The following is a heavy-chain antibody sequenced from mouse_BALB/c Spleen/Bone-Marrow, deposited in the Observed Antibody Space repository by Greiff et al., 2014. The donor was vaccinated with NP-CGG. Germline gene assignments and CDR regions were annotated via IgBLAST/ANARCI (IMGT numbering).Heavy chain of an antibody. Sequence: VQLKQSGPELVKPGASMKISCKASGYSFTGYTMNWVKQSHGKNLEWIGLINPYNGGTSYNQKFKGKATLTVDKSSSTAYMELLSLASEDSAVYYCARFGADGYPRIAYWGQGTLVTVSA. CDR2: INPYNGGT. V-gene: IGHV1-18*01. CDR3: ARFGADGYPRIAY. CDR1: GYSFTGYT. J-gene: IGHJ3*01. D-gene: IGHD2-3*01.